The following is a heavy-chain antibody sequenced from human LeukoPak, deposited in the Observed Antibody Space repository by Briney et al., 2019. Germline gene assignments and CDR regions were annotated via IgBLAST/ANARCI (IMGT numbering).Heavy chain of an antibody. V-gene: IGHV1-69*05. J-gene: IGHJ3*02. CDR2: IIPIFGTA. CDR1: GGTFSSYA. D-gene: IGHD3-3*01. Sequence: SVKVSCKASGGTFSSYAISWVRQAPGQGLEWMGGIIPIFGTANYAQKFQGRVTITTDESTSTAYMELSSLRSEDTAVYYCARLSITIFGERAAFDIWGQGTMVTVSS. CDR3: ARLSITIFGERAAFDI.